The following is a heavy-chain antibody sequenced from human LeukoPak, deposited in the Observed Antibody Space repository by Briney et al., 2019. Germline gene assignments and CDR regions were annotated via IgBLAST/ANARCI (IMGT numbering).Heavy chain of an antibody. Sequence: GGSLRLSCAASGFTFSSYSMNWVRQAPGKGLEGVSSISSTSRHIYYADSVKGRFTISRDDAKNSLYLQMNSLRAEDTAVYYCVRDLDTVTTAFFVYWGQETLVTVSS. V-gene: IGHV3-21*01. CDR2: ISSTSRHI. CDR3: VRDLDTVTTAFFVY. J-gene: IGHJ4*02. D-gene: IGHD4-11*01. CDR1: GFTFSSYS.